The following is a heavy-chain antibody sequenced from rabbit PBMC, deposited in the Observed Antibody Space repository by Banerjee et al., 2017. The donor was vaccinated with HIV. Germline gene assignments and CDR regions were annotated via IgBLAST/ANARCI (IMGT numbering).Heavy chain of an antibody. D-gene: IGHD2-1*01. CDR2: IYAGFSGRT. CDR1: GIDFSSYYY. Sequence: QQQLEESGGGLVKPGGTLPLTCKASGIDFSSYYYMCWVRQAPGKGLELIACIYAGFSGRTAYASWAKGRFTISKTLSTTVTLQMTSLTAADTATYFCARDTDGIGDGDVSFNLWGQGTLVTVS. V-gene: IGHV1S45*01. J-gene: IGHJ4*01. CDR3: ARDTDGIGDGDVSFNL.